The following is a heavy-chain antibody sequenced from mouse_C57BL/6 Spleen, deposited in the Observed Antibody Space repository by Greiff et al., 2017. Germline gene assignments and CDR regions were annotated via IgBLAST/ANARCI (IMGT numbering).Heavy chain of an antibody. CDR1: GFSFNTYA. D-gene: IGHD2-1*01. CDR2: ISSKSNNYAK. J-gene: IGHJ4*01. Sequence: EVQRVESGGGLVQPKGSLKLSCAASGFSFNTYAMNWVRQAPGKGLEWVARISSKSNNYAKYYADSVKDRFTISRDDSESMLYLQMNNLKTEDTAMYYCVRHRQGNYLSIYYYAMDYWGQGTSVTVSS. V-gene: IGHV10-1*01. CDR3: VRHRQGNYLSIYYYAMDY.